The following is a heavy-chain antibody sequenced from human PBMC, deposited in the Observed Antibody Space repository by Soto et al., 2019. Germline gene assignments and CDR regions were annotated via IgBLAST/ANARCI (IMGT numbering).Heavy chain of an antibody. CDR2: INAYNGNT. V-gene: IGHV1-18*01. Sequence: QVKLVQSGTEVKKPGASMKVSCKASVYSFGTSGISWVRQAPGQGLEWMGRINAYNGNTKYEQKLQDRVTMTKETSTNTAYLELRSLRSDDKAVYYCARAGQYYDSSGYANWGQGTLVTVSS. CDR1: VYSFGTSG. CDR3: ARAGQYYDSSGYAN. J-gene: IGHJ4*02. D-gene: IGHD3-22*01.